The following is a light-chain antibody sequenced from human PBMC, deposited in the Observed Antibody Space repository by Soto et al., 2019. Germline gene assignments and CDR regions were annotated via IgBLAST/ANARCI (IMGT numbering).Light chain of an antibody. CDR2: DAS. V-gene: IGKV3-11*01. Sequence: EIVLTQSPATLSLSPGGRATLSCRASQSVNSYLAWYKPKPGQAPSLLIYDASNRAAGIPARFSGSGSGTDFTLTIRSLEPEDFAVDYCQQRSNWPTFGQGTKVDIK. J-gene: IGKJ1*01. CDR3: QQRSNWPT. CDR1: QSVNSY.